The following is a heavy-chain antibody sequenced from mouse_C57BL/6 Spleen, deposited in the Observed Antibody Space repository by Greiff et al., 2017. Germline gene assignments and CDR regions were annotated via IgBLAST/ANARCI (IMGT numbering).Heavy chain of an antibody. CDR3: ARAGTWYFDV. V-gene: IGHV1-82*01. CDR1: GYAFSSSW. J-gene: IGHJ1*03. CDR2: IYPGDGDT. D-gene: IGHD4-1*01. Sequence: VKLQQSGPELVKPGASVKISCKASGYAFSSSWMNWVKQRPGKGLEWIGRIYPGDGDTNYNGKFKGKATLTADKSSSTAYMQLSSLTSEDSAVYFCARAGTWYFDVWGTGTTVTVSS.